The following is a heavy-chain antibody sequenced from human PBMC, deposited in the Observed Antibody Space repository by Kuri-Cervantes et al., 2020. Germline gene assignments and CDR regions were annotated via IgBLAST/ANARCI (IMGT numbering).Heavy chain of an antibody. CDR1: EFTFGTYA. CDR3: VTVGRGTYFDY. Sequence: GESLKISCAASEFTFGTYAMTWVRQAPGKGLEWVASIKEDGSEKYYVDPVKGRFTISRDNAENSLYLQMNSLRAEDTAVYYCVTVGRGTYFDYWGRGNLVTVSS. CDR2: IKEDGSEK. J-gene: IGHJ4*02. V-gene: IGHV3-7*01.